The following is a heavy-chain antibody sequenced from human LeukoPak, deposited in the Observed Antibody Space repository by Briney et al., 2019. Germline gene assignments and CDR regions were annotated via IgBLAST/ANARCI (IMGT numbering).Heavy chain of an antibody. V-gene: IGHV3-66*01. Sequence: GGSLRLSCAASGFTVSSNYMSWVRQAPGKGLEWVSVIYSGGSTYYADSVKGRFTISRDNSKNTLYLQMNSLRAEDTAVYYCAKDTRYCGGDCYFDYWRQGTLVTVSS. D-gene: IGHD2-21*02. CDR3: AKDTRYCGGDCYFDY. CDR2: IYSGGST. CDR1: GFTVSSNY. J-gene: IGHJ4*02.